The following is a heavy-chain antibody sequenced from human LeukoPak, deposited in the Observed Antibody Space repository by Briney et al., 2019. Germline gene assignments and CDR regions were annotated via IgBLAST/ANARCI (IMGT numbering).Heavy chain of an antibody. Sequence: RPGGSLRLSCVASGFTLSSYWMHWVRQAPGKGLLWVSRINADGKDTPYVDSVKGRFSISRDNAKNTLYLQMNSLRAEDTAVYYCARGSSSGWPDYFDYWGQGVLVTVSS. D-gene: IGHD6-19*01. CDR1: GFTLSSYW. J-gene: IGHJ4*02. CDR3: ARGSSSGWPDYFDY. CDR2: INADGKDT. V-gene: IGHV3-74*01.